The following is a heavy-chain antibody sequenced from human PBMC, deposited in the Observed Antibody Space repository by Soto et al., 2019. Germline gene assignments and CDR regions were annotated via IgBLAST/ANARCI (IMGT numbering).Heavy chain of an antibody. D-gene: IGHD1-1*01. CDR3: ARDTERRAWLDP. CDR1: GYTFASYA. Sequence: ASVKVSCKASGYTFASYAISCMRQAPGQGLEWMGWINTYNGKTDYAKNFQGRVTMTRDTSTSTVYMELTTLRSDDTAVFYCARDTERRAWLDPWVQGTLVTVS. CDR2: INTYNGKT. V-gene: IGHV1-18*01. J-gene: IGHJ5*02.